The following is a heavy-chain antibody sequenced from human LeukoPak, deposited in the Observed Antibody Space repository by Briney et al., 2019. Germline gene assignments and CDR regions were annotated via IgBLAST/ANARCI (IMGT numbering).Heavy chain of an antibody. CDR2: ISGSGGST. Sequence: RTGGSLRLSCAASGFTFSSYAMSWVRQAPGKGLEWVSAISGSGGSTYYADSVKGRFTISRDNSKNTLYLQMNSLRAEDTAVYYCAGLSSGYYHNIDYWGQGTLVTVSS. V-gene: IGHV3-23*01. CDR3: AGLSSGYYHNIDY. D-gene: IGHD3-22*01. CDR1: GFTFSSYA. J-gene: IGHJ4*02.